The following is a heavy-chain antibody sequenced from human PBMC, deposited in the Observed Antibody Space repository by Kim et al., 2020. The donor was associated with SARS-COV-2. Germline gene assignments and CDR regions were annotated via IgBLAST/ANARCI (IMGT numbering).Heavy chain of an antibody. CDR3: TRAPPARYWNDGDY. CDR2: IRSKAYGGTT. CDR1: GFTFGDYA. V-gene: IGHV3-49*03. D-gene: IGHD1-1*01. Sequence: GGSLRLSCTASGFTFGDYAMSWFRQAPGKGLEWVGFIRSKAYGGTTEYAASVKGRFTISRDDSKSIAYLQMNSLKTEDTAVYYCTRAPPARYWNDGDYWGQGTLVTVSS. J-gene: IGHJ4*02.